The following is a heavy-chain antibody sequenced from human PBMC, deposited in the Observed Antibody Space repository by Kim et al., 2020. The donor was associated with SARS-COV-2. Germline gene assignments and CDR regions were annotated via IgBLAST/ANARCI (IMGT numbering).Heavy chain of an antibody. V-gene: IGHV3-23*01. J-gene: IGHJ4*02. CDR3: ARGGDAPNRFFDY. Sequence: GGSLRLSCAASEFTFSTYVMNWVRQAPGKGLEWVSTIGLVGDTYYADSVKGRLTISRDNSKNTQFLQMNGLRAEDTAVYYCARGGDAPNRFFDYWGRGTLVTVSS. D-gene: IGHD2-2*01. CDR1: EFTFSTYV. CDR2: IGLVGDT.